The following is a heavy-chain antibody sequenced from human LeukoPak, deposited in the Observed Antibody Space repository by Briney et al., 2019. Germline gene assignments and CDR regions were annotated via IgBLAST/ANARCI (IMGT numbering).Heavy chain of an antibody. CDR1: GYSFTNYW. Sequence: GESLKISCKGSGYSFTNYWIGWVRQMPGKGLEWMGITYPGNSYTRYSPSFQGQVTISADRSISTAYLQWSSLRASDTAMYYCTRLTDGYYDCVWGSWDYWGQGTLVTVSS. V-gene: IGHV5-51*01. CDR2: TYPGNSYT. J-gene: IGHJ4*02. D-gene: IGHD3-16*01. CDR3: TRLTDGYYDCVWGSWDY.